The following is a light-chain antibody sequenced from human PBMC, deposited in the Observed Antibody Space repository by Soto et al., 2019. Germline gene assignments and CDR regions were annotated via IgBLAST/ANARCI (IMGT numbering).Light chain of an antibody. J-gene: IGLJ3*02. Sequence: QSVLTQSSSASASLGSSVKLTCTLSSGHSSYIIAWHQQQPGKAPRYLMKLEGSGSYNKGSGVRDRFSGSSSGADRYLTISNLQLEDEADYYCETCDSNTRVFGGGTKLTVL. CDR2: LEGSGSY. CDR1: SGHSSYI. CDR3: ETCDSNTRV. V-gene: IGLV4-60*02.